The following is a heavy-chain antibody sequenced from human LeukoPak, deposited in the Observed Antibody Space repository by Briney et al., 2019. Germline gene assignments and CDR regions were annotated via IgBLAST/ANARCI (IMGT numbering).Heavy chain of an antibody. J-gene: IGHJ4*02. CDR3: ARGRYYYDSSGCDY. CDR1: GYTFTSYG. V-gene: IGHV1-18*01. D-gene: IGHD3-22*01. CDR2: ISAYNGNT. Sequence: ASVKVSCKASGYTFTSYGISWVRQAPGQGLELMGWISAYNGNTNYAQKLQGRVTMTTDTSTSTAYMELRSLRSDDTAVYYCARGRYYYDSSGCDYWGQGTLVTVSS.